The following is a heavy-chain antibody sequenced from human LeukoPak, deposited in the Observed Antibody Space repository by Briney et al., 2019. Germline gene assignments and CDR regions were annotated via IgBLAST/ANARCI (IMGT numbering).Heavy chain of an antibody. Sequence: HPGGSLRLSCAGSGFTFSRYGFNWLPRARGKAREGVSYISISGSTRYCADSVKRRFTIYRDNAKNSLYLQIHRLRAEDTAVYYCARGPCPGAFDIWGQGTMVTVSS. V-gene: IGHV3-48*04. CDR2: ISISGSTR. J-gene: IGHJ3*02. CDR3: ARGPCPGAFDI. CDR1: GFTFSRYG.